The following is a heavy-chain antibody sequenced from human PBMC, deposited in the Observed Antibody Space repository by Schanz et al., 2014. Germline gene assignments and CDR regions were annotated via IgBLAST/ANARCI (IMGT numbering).Heavy chain of an antibody. CDR1: GFTFRSYS. CDR2: ISSTSRAT. Sequence: EVQLLESGGGLVQPGGSLRLSCSASGFTFRSYSMNWVRQAPGKGLEWISYISSTSRATYYADSVKGRFTISRDNAKNSLYLQMNSLRAEDTAVYYCARPSDSSWYMDVWGKGTTVTVS. J-gene: IGHJ6*03. D-gene: IGHD2-21*02. V-gene: IGHV3-48*04. CDR3: ARPSDSSWYMDV.